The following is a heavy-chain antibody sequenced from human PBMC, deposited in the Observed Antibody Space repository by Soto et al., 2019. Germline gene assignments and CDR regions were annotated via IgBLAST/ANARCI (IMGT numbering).Heavy chain of an antibody. CDR3: AREDGDYPDYYYGMDV. D-gene: IGHD4-17*01. CDR2: IIPIFGTA. CDR1: GGTFSSYA. J-gene: IGHJ6*02. V-gene: IGHV1-69*01. Sequence: QVQLVQSGAEVKKPGSSVKVSCKASGGTFSSYAISWVRQAPVQGLEWMGGIIPIFGTANYAQKFQGRVTIAADESTSTAYMELSSLRSEDTAVYYCAREDGDYPDYYYGMDVWGQGTTVTVSS.